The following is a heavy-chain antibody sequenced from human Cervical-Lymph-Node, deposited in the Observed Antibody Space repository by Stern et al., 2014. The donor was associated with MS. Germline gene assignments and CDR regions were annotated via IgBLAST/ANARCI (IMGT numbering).Heavy chain of an antibody. CDR2: ISGSSSST. CDR1: GFTFSDHY. CDR3: ARGSYCGGDCYSSHAFDI. J-gene: IGHJ3*02. Sequence: QVQLVESGGGLVKPGGSLRLSCAASGFTFSDHYMNWIRQAPGKGLEWVSSISGSSSSTSYADSVKGRFTISRDNARKSLSLQMNSLRAGDTAVYYCARGSYCGGDCYSSHAFDIWGQGTMVTVSS. D-gene: IGHD2-21*02. V-gene: IGHV3-11*06.